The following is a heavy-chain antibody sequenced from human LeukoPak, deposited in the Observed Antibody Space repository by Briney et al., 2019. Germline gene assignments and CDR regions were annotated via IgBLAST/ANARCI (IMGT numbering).Heavy chain of an antibody. CDR1: GFTFSNAW. V-gene: IGHV3-15*01. CDR2: IKSKTDGGTT. D-gene: IGHD2-2*01. Sequence: GGSLRLSCAASGFTFSNAWMSWVRQAPGKGLEWVGRIKSKTDGGTTDYAAPVKGRFTISRDDSKNTLYLQMNSLKTEDTAVYYCTTELGYCSNTSCSRKRGYFDYWGQGTLVTVSS. J-gene: IGHJ4*02. CDR3: TTELGYCSNTSCSRKRGYFDY.